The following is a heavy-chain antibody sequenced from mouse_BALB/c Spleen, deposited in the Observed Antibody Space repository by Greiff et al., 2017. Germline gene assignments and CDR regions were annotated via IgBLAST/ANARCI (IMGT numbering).Heavy chain of an antibody. J-gene: IGHJ4*01. CDR1: GYTFTSYW. CDR3: ARSYYGYDYAMDD. Sequence: VQLQESAAELARPGASVKMSCKASGYTFTSYWMHWVKQRPGQGLEWIGYINPSTGYTEYNQKFKDKATLTADKSSSTAYMQLSSLTSEDSAVYYCARSYYGYDYAMDDWGQGTSVTVSS. D-gene: IGHD2-9*01. V-gene: IGHV1-4*02. CDR2: INPSTGYT.